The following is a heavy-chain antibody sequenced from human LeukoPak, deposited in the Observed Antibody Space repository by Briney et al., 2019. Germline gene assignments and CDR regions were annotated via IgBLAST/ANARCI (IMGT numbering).Heavy chain of an antibody. D-gene: IGHD5-24*01. V-gene: IGHV3-48*03. CDR3: AVITSGY. Sequence: PGGSLRLSCAASGFTFSRYAMNWVRQAPGKGLEWVSFISDSGSTIYYADSVKGRFTISRDNAKNSLYLQMNSLRVEDTAVYYCAVITSGYWGQGTLVTVSS. CDR1: GFTFSRYA. J-gene: IGHJ4*02. CDR2: ISDSGSTI.